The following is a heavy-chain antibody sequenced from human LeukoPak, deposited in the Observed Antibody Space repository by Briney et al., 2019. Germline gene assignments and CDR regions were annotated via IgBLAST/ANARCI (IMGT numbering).Heavy chain of an antibody. CDR2: SSAYNGNT. CDR3: ARDLPAYTGYETHDY. Sequence: GASVKVSCKTSGYTFTHHSISWVRQAPGQGLEWMGWSSAYNGNTDYAQKFQGRVTMTTDTSTSTAYMELRSLRSDDTAVYYCARDLPAYTGYETHDYWGQGTLVTVSS. V-gene: IGHV1-18*01. D-gene: IGHD5-12*01. CDR1: GYTFTHHS. J-gene: IGHJ4*02.